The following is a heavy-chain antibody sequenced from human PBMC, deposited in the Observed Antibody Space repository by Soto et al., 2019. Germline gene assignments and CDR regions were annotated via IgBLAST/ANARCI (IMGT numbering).Heavy chain of an antibody. CDR2: ISYDGSNK. J-gene: IGHJ4*02. D-gene: IGHD1-26*01. V-gene: IGHV3-30*18. CDR3: AKEGTGRYFGLDY. Sequence: QVRLVESGGGVVQPGRSLRLSCAASGFTFSNYGIQWVRQAPGKGLEWVTVISYDGSNKNYADSVKGRFTISRDNSKNTLYLQMNSLRVEDTAVYYCAKEGTGRYFGLDYWGQGTLVTVSS. CDR1: GFTFSNYG.